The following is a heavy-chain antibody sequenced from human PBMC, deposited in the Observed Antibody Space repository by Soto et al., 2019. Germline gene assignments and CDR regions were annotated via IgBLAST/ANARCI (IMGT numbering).Heavy chain of an antibody. D-gene: IGHD1-26*01. V-gene: IGHV3-23*01. Sequence: GCLKRYCSGPGFPFSSYSMIWVRQAPGKGLEWVSAISCSGASTYYADSVKCRFTISRDNSKKTLYLQMNSLRAEDTSVYYCAKYLATTLDYWGQGTMVTVSS. CDR2: ISCSGAST. J-gene: IGHJ4*02. CDR3: AKYLATTLDY. CDR1: GFPFSSYS.